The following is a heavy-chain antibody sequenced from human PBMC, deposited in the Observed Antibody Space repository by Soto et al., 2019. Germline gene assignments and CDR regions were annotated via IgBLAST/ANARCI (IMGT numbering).Heavy chain of an antibody. CDR3: ARAPSRGGYLDC. Sequence: SGGGYNIKRNSQPPGKGLEWIGYIYDSGSPYSNPSLKSRVTISADTSQTQFSLTRSSVTAAAPAVYYWARAPSRGGYLDCCGQGTLVTVSS. CDR2: IYDSGSP. CDR1: SGGGYN. V-gene: IGHV4-30-4*01. J-gene: IGHJ4*02. D-gene: IGHD6-25*01.